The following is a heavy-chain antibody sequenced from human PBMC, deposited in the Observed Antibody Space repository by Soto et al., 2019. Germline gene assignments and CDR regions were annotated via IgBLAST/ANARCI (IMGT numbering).Heavy chain of an antibody. CDR2: INPSGGST. Sequence: ASVKVSCKASGYTFTSYYMHRVRQAPGQGLEWMGIINPSGGSTSYAQKFQGRVTMTRDTSTSTVYMELSSLRSEDAAVYYCAREGYYDSSGYPPIDYWGQGTLVTVSS. D-gene: IGHD3-22*01. CDR3: AREGYYDSSGYPPIDY. CDR1: GYTFTSYY. V-gene: IGHV1-46*01. J-gene: IGHJ4*02.